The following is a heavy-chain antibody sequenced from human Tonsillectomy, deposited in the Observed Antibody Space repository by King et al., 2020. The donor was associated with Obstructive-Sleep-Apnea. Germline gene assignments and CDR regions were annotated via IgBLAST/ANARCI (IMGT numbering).Heavy chain of an antibody. CDR3: SRGGYGGNSGY. J-gene: IGHJ4*02. CDR2: IYYSGST. CDR1: GGSISSGGYY. V-gene: IGHV4-31*03. D-gene: IGHD4-23*01. Sequence: QLQLQESGPGLVKPSQTLSLTCTVSGGSISSGGYYWSWIRQHPGKGLEWIGYIYYSGSTYYNPSLKSRVTISVDTSKNQFSLKLSSVTAADTAVFYCSRGGYGGNSGYWGQGTLVTVSS.